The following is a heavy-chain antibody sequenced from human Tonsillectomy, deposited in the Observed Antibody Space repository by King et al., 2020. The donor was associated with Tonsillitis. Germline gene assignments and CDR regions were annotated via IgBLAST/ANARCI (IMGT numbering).Heavy chain of an antibody. CDR2: INAGNGDT. CDR3: ARGGLGFGESAPQRILNWFDP. V-gene: IGHV1-3*01. J-gene: IGHJ5*02. D-gene: IGHD3-10*01. CDR1: GYTFTSYA. Sequence: QLVQSGAEVKKPGASVKISCKASGYTFTSYALHWVRQAPGQRLEWMGWINAGNGDTKYSQKFQGRVTITRDTSASTAYMELSSLRSEDTAVYYCARGGLGFGESAPQRILNWFDPWGQGTLVTVSS.